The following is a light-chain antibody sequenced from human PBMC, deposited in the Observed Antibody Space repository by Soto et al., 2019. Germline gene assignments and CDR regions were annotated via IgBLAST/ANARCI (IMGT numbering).Light chain of an antibody. CDR2: GAS. Sequence: EIVMTQSPATLSVSPGERATLSCRASQSVSSNLAWYQQQPGQAPRLLIYGASTRATGIPARFSGSGSGTEFTLTISSLQSEYFAVYYCQHYNNWPPEYTFGQGTKLEIK. J-gene: IGKJ2*01. V-gene: IGKV3-15*01. CDR3: QHYNNWPPEYT. CDR1: QSVSSN.